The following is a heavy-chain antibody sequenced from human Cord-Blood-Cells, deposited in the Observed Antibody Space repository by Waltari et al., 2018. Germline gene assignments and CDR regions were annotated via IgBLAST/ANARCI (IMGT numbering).Heavy chain of an antibody. CDR2: INHSGST. V-gene: IGHV4-34*01. CDR1: GGSSSGYY. J-gene: IGHJ6*02. Sequence: QVQLQQWGAGLLKPSETLSSTRAVDGGSSSGYYWRWIPQPPGKGLEWIGEINHSGSTNYNPSLKSRVTISVDTSKNQFSLKLISVTAADTAVYYCARVYYDYVYGMDVWGQGTTVTVSS. CDR3: ARVYYDYVYGMDV. D-gene: IGHD3-16*01.